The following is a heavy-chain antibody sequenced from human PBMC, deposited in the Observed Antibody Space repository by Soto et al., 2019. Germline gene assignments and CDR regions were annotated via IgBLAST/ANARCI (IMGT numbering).Heavy chain of an antibody. Sequence: EVQLLESGGGLVQPGGSLRLTCVGSGFPFRNQEMRWVRQPPGKGLEWVSGISGRGVLTYYADSVKGRFTISRDNSKNTLYLQMNNLRANDTAVYYCAKDRQFRSYYESAGHYNDWGQGTLVTVSS. D-gene: IGHD3-22*01. CDR1: GFPFRNQE. J-gene: IGHJ4*02. V-gene: IGHV3-23*01. CDR3: AKDRQFRSYYESAGHYND. CDR2: ISGRGVLT.